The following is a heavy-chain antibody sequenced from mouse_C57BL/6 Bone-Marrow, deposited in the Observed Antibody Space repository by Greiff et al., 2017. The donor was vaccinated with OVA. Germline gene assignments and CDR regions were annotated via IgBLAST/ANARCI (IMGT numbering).Heavy chain of an antibody. J-gene: IGHJ3*01. D-gene: IGHD5-5*01. CDR1: GYTFTSYW. Sequence: VQLQQPGAELVMPGASVKLSCKASGYTFTSYWMPWVKQRPGQGLEWIGEIDPYDSYTNYNQKFKGKSTLTVDTYSSTAYMQLSSLQSEDASVYDCARGGPTCFDANWCQGTRVTVTA. CDR3: ARGGPTCFDAN. CDR2: IDPYDSYT. V-gene: IGHV1-69*01.